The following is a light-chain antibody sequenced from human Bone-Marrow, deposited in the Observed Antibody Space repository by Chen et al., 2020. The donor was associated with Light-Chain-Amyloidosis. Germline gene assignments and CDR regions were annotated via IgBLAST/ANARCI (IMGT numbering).Light chain of an antibody. CDR2: DDS. CDR3: QVWDRGSDRPV. V-gene: IGLV3-21*02. Sequence: SYVLTQPSSVSVAPGQTATIACGGNNIGSTSVHWYQQTPGQAPLLVVYDDSDRPSGIPERLSGSNSGNPATLTIGRVEAGDEADYYCQVWDRGSDRPVFGGGTKLTVL. J-gene: IGLJ3*02. CDR1: NIGSTS.